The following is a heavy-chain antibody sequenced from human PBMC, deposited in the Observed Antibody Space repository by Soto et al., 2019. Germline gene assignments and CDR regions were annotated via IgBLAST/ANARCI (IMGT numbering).Heavy chain of an antibody. CDR3: ARDQTSGASGHHWFDR. CDR2: IYYSGST. Sequence: PSETLSLTCTVSGGSINSGDYYWSWIRQPPGKGLEWIGYIYYSGSTSYNPSLKSRVIMSVDTSKNEFSLRLSSVTAADTAMYYCARDQTSGASGHHWFDRWGQGTLVTVSS. CDR1: GGSINSGDYY. J-gene: IGHJ5*02. D-gene: IGHD3-10*01. V-gene: IGHV4-30-4*01.